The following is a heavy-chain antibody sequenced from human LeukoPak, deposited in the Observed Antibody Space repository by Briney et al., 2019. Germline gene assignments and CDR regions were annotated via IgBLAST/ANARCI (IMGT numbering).Heavy chain of an antibody. Sequence: GASVKVSCKASGYTFTSYGISWVRQAPGQGLEWMGWINPNSGGTNYAQKFQGRVTMTRDTSISTAYMELSRLRSDDTAVYYCARGQDIVLMVYAETDYWGQGTLVTVSS. CDR2: INPNSGGT. D-gene: IGHD2-8*01. CDR3: ARGQDIVLMVYAETDY. CDR1: GYTFTSYG. V-gene: IGHV1-2*02. J-gene: IGHJ4*02.